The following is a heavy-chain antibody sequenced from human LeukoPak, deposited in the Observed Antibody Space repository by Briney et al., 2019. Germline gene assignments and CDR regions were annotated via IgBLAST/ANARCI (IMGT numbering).Heavy chain of an antibody. V-gene: IGHV1-18*01. J-gene: IGHJ6*02. D-gene: IGHD3-3*01. CDR3: ARFWVFGADTSPPYHQGMDL. Sequence: ASVKVSCKASGYTFTSYGISWVRQAPGQGLEWMGWISGYNGDTAFAQKFQGRVTMTKDTSTTTAYMELRSLTSDDTAVYYCARFWVFGADTSPPYHQGMDLWGRGTTVTVSS. CDR2: ISGYNGDT. CDR1: GYTFTSYG.